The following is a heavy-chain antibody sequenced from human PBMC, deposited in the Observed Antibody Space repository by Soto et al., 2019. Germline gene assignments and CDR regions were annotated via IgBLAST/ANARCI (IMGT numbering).Heavy chain of an antibody. CDR3: ARVKPGNNLYYFNGLDV. Sequence: GFLCLVGAVAGFNLYTSAIHWVSQAPGRGLEWVALISYEGSNKYYSDSVKGRFTISRDNSKSTLFLHMNSLSVEDTGVYYCARVKPGNNLYYFNGLDVWGQGTSVTVSS. CDR2: ISYEGSNK. CDR1: GFNLYTSA. J-gene: IGHJ6*02. D-gene: IGHD1-1*01. V-gene: IGHV3-30-3*01.